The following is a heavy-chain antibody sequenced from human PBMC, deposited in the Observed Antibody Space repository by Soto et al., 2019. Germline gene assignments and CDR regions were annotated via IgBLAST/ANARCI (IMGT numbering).Heavy chain of an antibody. D-gene: IGHD6-13*01. CDR1: GSTFSSYS. J-gene: IGHJ4*02. Sequence: PGGSLRLSCAASGSTFSSYSMNWVRQAPGKGLEWVSSISSSSSYIYYADSVKGRFTISRDNAKNSLYLQMNSLRAEDTAVYYCARDREGYSSSPDYWGQGTLVTVSS. CDR2: ISSSSSYI. CDR3: ARDREGYSSSPDY. V-gene: IGHV3-21*01.